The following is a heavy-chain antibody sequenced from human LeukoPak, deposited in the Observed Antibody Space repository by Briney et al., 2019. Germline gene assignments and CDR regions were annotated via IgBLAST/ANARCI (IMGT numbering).Heavy chain of an antibody. Sequence: ASVKVSCKASGGTFSSYAISWVRQAPGQGLEWMGGIIPIFGTANYAQKFQGRVTITADESTSTAYMELSSLRSEDTAVYYCARHCSSTSCYAGDYYYYGMDVWGQGTTVTVSS. CDR2: IIPIFGTA. D-gene: IGHD2-2*01. CDR1: GGTFSSYA. V-gene: IGHV1-69*13. CDR3: ARHCSSTSCYAGDYYYYGMDV. J-gene: IGHJ6*02.